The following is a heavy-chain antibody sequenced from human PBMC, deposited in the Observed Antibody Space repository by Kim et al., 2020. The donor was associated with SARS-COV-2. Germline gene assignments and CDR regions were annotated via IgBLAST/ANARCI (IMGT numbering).Heavy chain of an antibody. Sequence: GGSLRLSCAASGFTFSSYGMHWVRQAPGKGLEWVAVIWYDGSNKYYADSVKGRFTISRDNSKNTLYLQMNSLRAEDTAVYYCATEFYDPGYYYGMDVWGQGTTVTVSS. CDR2: IWYDGSNK. J-gene: IGHJ6*02. D-gene: IGHD3-16*01. CDR1: GFTFSSYG. CDR3: ATEFYDPGYYYGMDV. V-gene: IGHV3-33*01.